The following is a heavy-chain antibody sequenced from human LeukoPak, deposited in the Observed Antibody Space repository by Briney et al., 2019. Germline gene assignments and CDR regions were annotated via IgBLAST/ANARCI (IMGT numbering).Heavy chain of an antibody. CDR3: ARQFRRRYSSSWGGFDP. Sequence: GASVKVSCKASGYTFTGYYMHWVRQAPGQGLEWMGWMNPNSGNTGYAQKFQGRVTMTRNTSISTAYMELSSLRSEDTAVYYCARQFRRRYSSSWGGFDPWGQGTLVTVSS. D-gene: IGHD6-13*01. J-gene: IGHJ5*02. V-gene: IGHV1-8*02. CDR1: GYTFTGYY. CDR2: MNPNSGNT.